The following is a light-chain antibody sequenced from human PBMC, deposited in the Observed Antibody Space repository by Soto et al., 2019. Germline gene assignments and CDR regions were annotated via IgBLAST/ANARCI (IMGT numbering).Light chain of an antibody. J-gene: IGKJ1*01. V-gene: IGKV3-15*01. Sequence: EIVMTQSPGTLSVSPGERATLSCRASQSVRTNLAWYQHKPGQSPRLLIYGASNRATGFPARFSGSGSGTEFTLTINGLQSEDFAVYYCQQYNDNLSTFGQGTKVDI. CDR2: GAS. CDR1: QSVRTN. CDR3: QQYNDNLST.